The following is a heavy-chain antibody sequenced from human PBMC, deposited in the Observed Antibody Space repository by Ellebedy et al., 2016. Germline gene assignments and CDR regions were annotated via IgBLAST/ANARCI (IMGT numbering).Heavy chain of an antibody. Sequence: GESLKISCAASGFTFSSYAMSWVRQAPGKGLEWVSAISGSGGSTYYADSVKGRFTISRDNAKNSLYLQMNSLRAEDTAVYYCARDIVVVPDDAFDIWGQGTMVTVSS. CDR2: ISGSGGST. CDR1: GFTFSSYA. V-gene: IGHV3-23*01. D-gene: IGHD2-2*01. CDR3: ARDIVVVPDDAFDI. J-gene: IGHJ3*02.